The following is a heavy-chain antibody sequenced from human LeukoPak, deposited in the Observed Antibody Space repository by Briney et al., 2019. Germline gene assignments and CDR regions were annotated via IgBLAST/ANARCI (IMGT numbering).Heavy chain of an antibody. CDR1: GGSISSSSYY. D-gene: IGHD5-24*01. CDR3: ARSVEMVTMHDAFDI. V-gene: IGHV4-39*01. J-gene: IGHJ3*02. CDR2: IYYSGST. Sequence: PSETLSLTCTVSGGSISSSSYYWGWIRQPPGKGLEWIGSIYYSGSTYYNPSLKSRVTISVDTSKNQFSLKLSSVTAADTAVYYCARSVEMVTMHDAFDIWGQGTMVTVSS.